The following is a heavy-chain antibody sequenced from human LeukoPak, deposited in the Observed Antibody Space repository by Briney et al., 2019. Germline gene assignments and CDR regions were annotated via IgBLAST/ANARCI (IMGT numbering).Heavy chain of an antibody. CDR3: ARGGTYNWNYAQLDY. J-gene: IGHJ4*02. CDR2: INPNSGGT. D-gene: IGHD1-7*01. Sequence: ASVKVSCKASGYTFTGYYMHWVRQAPGQGLEWMGWINPNSGGTNYAQKFQGRVAMTRDTSISTAYMDLSRLRSDDTAVYYCARGGTYNWNYAQLDYWGQGTLVTVSS. V-gene: IGHV1-2*02. CDR1: GYTFTGYY.